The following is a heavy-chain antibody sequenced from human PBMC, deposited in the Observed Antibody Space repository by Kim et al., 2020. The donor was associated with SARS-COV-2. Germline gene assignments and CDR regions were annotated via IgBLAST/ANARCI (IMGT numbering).Heavy chain of an antibody. CDR2: IYPGDSDT. V-gene: IGHV5-51*01. J-gene: IGHJ2*01. Sequence: GESLKISCKGSGYSFTSYWIGWVRQMPGKGLEWMGIIYPGDSDTRYSPSFQGQVTISADKSISTAYLQWSSLKASDTAMYYCARPLEVEEPHWYFDLWGRGTLVTVSS. D-gene: IGHD1-1*01. CDR1: GYSFTSYW. CDR3: ARPLEVEEPHWYFDL.